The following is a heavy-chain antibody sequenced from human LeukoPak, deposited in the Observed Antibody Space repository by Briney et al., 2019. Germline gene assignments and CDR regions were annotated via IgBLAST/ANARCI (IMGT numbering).Heavy chain of an antibody. CDR3: ARTRGNWFDP. V-gene: IGHV4-59*08. J-gene: IGHJ5*02. CDR1: GGSISSYC. Sequence: SDTLSLTCTVSGGSISSYCWSWIRQPPGKGLEWIGYIYYSGSTNYNPSLKSRVTISVDTSKNQFSLKLSSVTAADTAVYYCARTRGNWFDPWGQGTLVTVSS. CDR2: IYYSGST.